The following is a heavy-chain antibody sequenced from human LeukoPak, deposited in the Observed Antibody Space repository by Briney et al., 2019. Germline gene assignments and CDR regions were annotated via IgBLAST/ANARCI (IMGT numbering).Heavy chain of an antibody. CDR3: AKDQIGWAPGYVSGPLDQ. D-gene: IGHD6-19*01. V-gene: IGHV3-30*18. Sequence: PGRPLRLSCAASGFSFTMYGIHWVRQAPGKGLEWVAVISTDGNNEYYANSVKGRFTISRDNSKNTVYLQMTSLRTKDTAVYYCAKDQIGWAPGYVSGPLDQWGQGTLVTVSS. CDR2: ISTDGNNE. CDR1: GFSFTMYG. J-gene: IGHJ4*02.